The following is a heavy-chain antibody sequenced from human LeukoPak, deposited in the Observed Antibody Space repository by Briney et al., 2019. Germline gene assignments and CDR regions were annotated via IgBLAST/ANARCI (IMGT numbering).Heavy chain of an antibody. CDR3: ARDRIGEHYYYYGMDV. Sequence: SETLSLTCTVSGGSTSSYYWSWIRHPPGKGLEWNGYIYYSGSTNYNPSLKSRVTISVDTSKNQFSLKLSSVTAADTAVYYCARDRIGEHYYYYGMDVWGQGTTVTVSS. V-gene: IGHV4-59*01. J-gene: IGHJ6*02. CDR1: GGSTSSYY. CDR2: IYYSGST. D-gene: IGHD3-10*01.